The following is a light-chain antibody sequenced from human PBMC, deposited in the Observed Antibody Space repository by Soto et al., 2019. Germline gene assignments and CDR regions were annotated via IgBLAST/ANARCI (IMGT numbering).Light chain of an antibody. CDR1: QSINGW. V-gene: IGKV1-5*03. Sequence: DIQLTQSPSTLSASVGDRVTITCRASQSINGWLAWYQQKPGQAPNLLTYKASTLESGVPSRFSGSGSRTEFTLTVSSLQPDDFATYYCHQYHNFPRTFGQGTKVDI. CDR2: KAS. J-gene: IGKJ1*01. CDR3: HQYHNFPRT.